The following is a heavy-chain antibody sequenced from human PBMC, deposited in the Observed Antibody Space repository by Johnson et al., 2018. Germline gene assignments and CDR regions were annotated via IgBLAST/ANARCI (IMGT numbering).Heavy chain of an antibody. CDR1: GFTFSTYG. CDR3: ARERGYYYYYGMDV. V-gene: IGHV3-33*01. Sequence: QVQLVESGGGVVQPGRSLRLSCAASGFTFSTYGMHWVRQAPGKGLEWVAVIWYDASNEFYADSGKGRFTISRDNSKNTLHLQMRSLRADDTAGYCCARERGYYYYYGMDVWGQGTTVTVSS. J-gene: IGHJ6*02. CDR2: IWYDASNE. D-gene: IGHD3-10*01.